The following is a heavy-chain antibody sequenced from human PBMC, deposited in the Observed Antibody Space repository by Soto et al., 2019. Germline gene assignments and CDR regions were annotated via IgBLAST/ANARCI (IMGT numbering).Heavy chain of an antibody. CDR3: ARMEMYYYDSGHRYYYGMDV. CDR1: GYTFTNYY. Sequence: GASVKVSCKTSGYTFTNYYIHWVRQAPGQGLGWMGVINPSGGGTSYEQNFQGRVTMTRDTSTSTVHMELSSLTAEDTAVYYCARMEMYYYDSGHRYYYGMDVWGQGTTVTAP. D-gene: IGHD3-22*01. CDR2: INPSGGGT. V-gene: IGHV1-46*01. J-gene: IGHJ6*02.